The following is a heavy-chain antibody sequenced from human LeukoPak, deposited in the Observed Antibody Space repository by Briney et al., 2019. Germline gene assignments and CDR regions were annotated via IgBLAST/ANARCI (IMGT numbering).Heavy chain of an antibody. CDR1: GGSFSGYY. CDR3: ASLSNTFYYYDSSGQVGTFDI. Sequence: SETLSLTCAVYGGSFSGYYWSWIRQPPGKGLEWIGEINHSGSTYYNPSLKSRVTISVDTSKNQFSLKLSSVTAADTAVYYCASLSNTFYYYDSSGQVGTFDIWGQGTMVTVSS. V-gene: IGHV4-34*01. D-gene: IGHD3-22*01. J-gene: IGHJ3*02. CDR2: INHSGST.